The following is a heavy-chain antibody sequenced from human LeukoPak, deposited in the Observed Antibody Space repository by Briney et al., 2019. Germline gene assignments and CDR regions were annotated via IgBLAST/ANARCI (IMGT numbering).Heavy chain of an antibody. CDR2: ISSSSSYI. CDR3: ARRDYDLSFNWYFDL. D-gene: IGHD3-3*01. V-gene: IGHV3-21*01. Sequence: GGSLRLSCAASGFTFSSFSMNWVRQAPWKGLEWVSSISSSSSYIYYADSVKGRFTISRDNAKNSLYLQMNSLRAEDTAVYYCARRDYDLSFNWYFDLWGRGTLVTVSS. CDR1: GFTFSSFS. J-gene: IGHJ2*01.